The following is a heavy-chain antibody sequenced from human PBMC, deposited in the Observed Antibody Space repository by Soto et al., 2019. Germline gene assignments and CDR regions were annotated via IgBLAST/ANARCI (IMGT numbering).Heavy chain of an antibody. J-gene: IGHJ6*02. CDR2: INPSGGST. V-gene: IGHV1-46*01. CDR1: GYTFTSYY. D-gene: IGHD6-13*01. Sequence: ASVKVSCKASGYTFTSYYMHWVRQAPGQGLEWMGIINPSGGSTSYAQKFQGRVTMTRDTSTSTVYMELSSLRPEDTAVYYCAREPAAAGTHYYGMDVWGQGTTVTVSS. CDR3: AREPAAAGTHYYGMDV.